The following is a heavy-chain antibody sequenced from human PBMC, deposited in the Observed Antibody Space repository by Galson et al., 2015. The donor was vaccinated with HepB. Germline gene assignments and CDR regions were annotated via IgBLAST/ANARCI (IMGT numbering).Heavy chain of an antibody. V-gene: IGHV5-10-1*01. CDR2: IDPSDFYT. Sequence: QSGAEVKKPGESLRISCKGSGYIFTPYWINWVRQMPGKGLEWMGRIDPSDFYTDYSPSFQGHVSISADKSVNTAFLYWGSLKASDTAIYYCARQSKIVVPASDQHGMDVWGQGTTVTVSS. CDR3: ARQSKIVVPASDQHGMDV. D-gene: IGHD3-22*01. CDR1: GYIFTPYW. J-gene: IGHJ6*02.